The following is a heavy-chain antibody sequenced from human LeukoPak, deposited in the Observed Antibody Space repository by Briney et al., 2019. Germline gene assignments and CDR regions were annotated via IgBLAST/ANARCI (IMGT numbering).Heavy chain of an antibody. CDR3: ARSPGGFDFWSGYSFDP. CDR1: GYSISSGYY. D-gene: IGHD3-3*01. J-gene: IGHJ5*02. Sequence: PSETLSLTCAVSGYSISSGYYRGWIRQPPGKGLEWIGSIYHSGSTYYTPPLKLRVTISVATSTTQFSLKLSSVTAADTAVYYCARSPGGFDFWSGYSFDPWGQGTLVTVSS. CDR2: IYHSGST. V-gene: IGHV4-38-2*01.